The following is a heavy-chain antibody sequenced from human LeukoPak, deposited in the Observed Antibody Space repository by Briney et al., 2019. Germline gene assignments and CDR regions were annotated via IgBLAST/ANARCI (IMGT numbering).Heavy chain of an antibody. Sequence: PSETLSLTCTVSGGSISSYYWSWIRQPPGKGLEWIGSIYYSGSTYYNPSLKSRVTISVDTSKNQFSLKLSSVTAADTAVYYCASLYYDFWSGHSDYWGQGTLVTVSS. V-gene: IGHV4-59*05. D-gene: IGHD3-3*01. CDR2: IYYSGST. J-gene: IGHJ4*02. CDR3: ASLYYDFWSGHSDY. CDR1: GGSISSYY.